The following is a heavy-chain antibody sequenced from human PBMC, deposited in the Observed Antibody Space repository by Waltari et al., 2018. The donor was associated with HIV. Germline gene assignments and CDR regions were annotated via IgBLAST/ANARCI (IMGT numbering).Heavy chain of an antibody. CDR2: IYYSGVP. D-gene: IGHD3-22*01. J-gene: IGHJ4*02. Sequence: QVQLQESGPGLVKPSQTLSLTCTVSGGSISSGDYYWSWIRQPPGKGLEWIGYIYYSGVPHCNPSLKSRVTISVDTSKNQFSLKLSSVTAADTAVYYCARVRGPYDSSGYFQYYFDYWGQGTLVTVSS. V-gene: IGHV4-30-4*01. CDR3: ARVRGPYDSSGYFQYYFDY. CDR1: GGSISSGDYY.